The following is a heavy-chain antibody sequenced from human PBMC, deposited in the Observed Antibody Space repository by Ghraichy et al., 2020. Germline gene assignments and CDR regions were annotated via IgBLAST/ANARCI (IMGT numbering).Heavy chain of an antibody. J-gene: IGHJ4*02. CDR2: INHSGST. D-gene: IGHD3-16*01. V-gene: IGHV4-34*01. Sequence: SETLSLTCAVYGGSFSGYYWRWIRQPPGKGLEWIGEINHSGSTSYNPSLKSRVTISVDTSKNQYSLNLRSVTAADTAVYYWARSVRGVPFSDYWGQGTLVTFSS. CDR3: ARSVRGVPFSDY. CDR1: GGSFSGYY.